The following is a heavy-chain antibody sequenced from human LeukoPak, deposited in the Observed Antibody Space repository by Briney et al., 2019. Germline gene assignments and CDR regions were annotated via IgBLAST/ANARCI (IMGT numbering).Heavy chain of an antibody. D-gene: IGHD3-22*01. CDR1: GGSISSSSYY. V-gene: IGHV4-39*01. J-gene: IGHJ1*01. CDR2: IYYSGRA. CDR3: ARRRYYDSTGYLD. Sequence: SETLSLTCSVSGGSISSSSYYWGWIRQPPGKGLEWIGEIYYSGRAYYNSSLKSRLTISVDTSWNQFSLTLSSVTAADTGVYYCARRRYYDSTGYLDWGQATLVSVST.